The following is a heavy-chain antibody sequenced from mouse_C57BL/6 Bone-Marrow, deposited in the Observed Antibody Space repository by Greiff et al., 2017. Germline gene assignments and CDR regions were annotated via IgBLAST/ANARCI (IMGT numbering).Heavy chain of an antibody. V-gene: IGHV1-61*01. CDR3: ARRITTVVAHWYFDV. Sequence: VKLQQPGAELVRPGSSVKLSCKASGYTFTSYWMDWVKQRPGQGLEWIGNIYPSDSETHYNQKFKDKATLTVDKSSSTAYMQLSSLTSEDSAVYYCARRITTVVAHWYFDVWGTGTTVTVSS. D-gene: IGHD1-1*01. CDR2: IYPSDSET. CDR1: GYTFTSYW. J-gene: IGHJ1*03.